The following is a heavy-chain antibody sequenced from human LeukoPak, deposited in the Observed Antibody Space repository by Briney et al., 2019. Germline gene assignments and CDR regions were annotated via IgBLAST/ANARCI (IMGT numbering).Heavy chain of an antibody. CDR3: ARSLYYGSEDAFDI. CDR2: INPNSGGT. CDR1: GYTFTSYG. J-gene: IGHJ3*02. Sequence: ASVKVSCKASGYTFTSYGISWVRQAPGQGLEWMGWINPNSGGTNYAQKFQGRVTMTRDTSISTAYMELSRLRSDDTAVYYCARSLYYGSEDAFDIWGQGTMVTVSS. D-gene: IGHD3-10*01. V-gene: IGHV1-2*02.